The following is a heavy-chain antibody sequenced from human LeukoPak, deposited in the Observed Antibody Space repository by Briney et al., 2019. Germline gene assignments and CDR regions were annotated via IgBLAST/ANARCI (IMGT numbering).Heavy chain of an antibody. J-gene: IGHJ4*02. CDR1: GGSISSYY. Sequence: SETLSLTCTVSGGSISSYYWSWIRQPPGKGLEWIGYIYYSGSTNYNPSLKSRVTISVDTSKNQFSLKLSSVTAADTAVYYCARGPRGGYNNRYFDYWGQGTLVTVSS. CDR3: ARGPRGGYNNRYFDY. CDR2: IYYSGST. V-gene: IGHV4-59*12. D-gene: IGHD5-24*01.